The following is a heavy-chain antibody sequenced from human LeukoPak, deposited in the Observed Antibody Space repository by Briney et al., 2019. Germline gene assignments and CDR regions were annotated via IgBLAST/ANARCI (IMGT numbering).Heavy chain of an antibody. CDR1: GFTFSSYA. CDR3: ATSTSSSWSRGYYYYGMDV. Sequence: GGSLRLSCAASGFTFSSYAMNWVRQAPGKGLEWVSTISGSGDSTYYADSVKGRFTISRDNTKNTLHLQMNSLRAEDTAVYYCATSTSSSWSRGYYYYGMDVWGQGTTVTVSS. CDR2: ISGSGDST. V-gene: IGHV3-23*01. D-gene: IGHD6-13*01. J-gene: IGHJ6*02.